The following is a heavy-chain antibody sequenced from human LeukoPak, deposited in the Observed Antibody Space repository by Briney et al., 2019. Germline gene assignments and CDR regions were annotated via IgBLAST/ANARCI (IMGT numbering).Heavy chain of an antibody. CDR1: GFTFTIFG. D-gene: IGHD3-3*01. CDR3: ARTYDFGRGPPGDAFDN. CDR2: IDARSGIT. Sequence: GGSLRLSCAASGFTFTIFGLNWVRQAPGKGPEWVSYIDARSGITYYADSVQGRFTLSRDNARESVFLQMDSLRADDTAVYYCARTYDFGRGPPGDAFDNWGPGTWVIVSS. J-gene: IGHJ3*02. V-gene: IGHV3-48*01.